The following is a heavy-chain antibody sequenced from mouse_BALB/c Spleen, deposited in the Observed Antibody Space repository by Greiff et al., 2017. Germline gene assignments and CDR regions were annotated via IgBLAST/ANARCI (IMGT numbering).Heavy chain of an antibody. CDR1: GFNIKDTY. J-gene: IGHJ3*01. CDR3: ASEVLRYFAY. V-gene: IGHV14-3*02. Sequence: EVKLMESGAELVKPGASVKLSCTASGFNIKDTYMHWVKQRPEQGLEWIGRIDPANGNTKYDPKFQGKATITADTSSNTAYLQLSSLTSEDTAVYYCASEVLRYFAYWGQGTLVTVSA. D-gene: IGHD1-1*01. CDR2: IDPANGNT.